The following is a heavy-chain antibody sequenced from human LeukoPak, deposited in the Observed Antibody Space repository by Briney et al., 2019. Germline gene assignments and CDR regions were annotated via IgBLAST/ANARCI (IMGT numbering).Heavy chain of an antibody. V-gene: IGHV3-30*18. J-gene: IGHJ4*02. CDR2: ISFDGSNK. CDR1: GFTFSNYG. D-gene: IGHD2-15*01. Sequence: RKSLRLSCAASGFTFSNYGMHWVRQAPGKGLEWVAVISFDGSNKYYADSVKGRFTISRDNSKNTLYLQMNSLRAEDTAVYYCAKGRPGYCSGGSCYGYVDYWGQGTLVTVSS. CDR3: AKGRPGYCSGGSCYGYVDY.